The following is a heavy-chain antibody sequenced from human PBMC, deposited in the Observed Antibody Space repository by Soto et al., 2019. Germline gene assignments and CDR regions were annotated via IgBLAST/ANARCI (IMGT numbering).Heavy chain of an antibody. CDR3: ARGYCSSTSCFIGIYYYYYYMDV. Sequence: SETLSLTCTVSGGSISSSSYYWGWIRQPPGKGLEWIGSIYYSGSTYYNPSLKSRVTISVDTSKNQFSLKLSSVTAADTAVYYCARGYCSSTSCFIGIYYYYYYMDVWGKGTTVTVSS. CDR2: IYYSGST. V-gene: IGHV4-39*01. D-gene: IGHD2-2*01. J-gene: IGHJ6*03. CDR1: GGSISSSSYY.